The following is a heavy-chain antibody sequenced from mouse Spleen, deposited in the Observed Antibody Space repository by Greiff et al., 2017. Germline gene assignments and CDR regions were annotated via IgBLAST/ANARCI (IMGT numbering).Heavy chain of an antibody. J-gene: IGHJ1*01. CDR1: GYTFTDYE. D-gene: IGHD2-10*02. V-gene: IGHV1-15*01. Sequence: VQLQQSGAELVRPGASVTLSCKASGYTFTDYEMHWVKQTPVHGLEWIGAIDPETGGTAYNQKFKGKAILTADKSSSTAYMELRSLTSEDSAVYYCTRREEYGNYWYFDVWGAGTTVTVSS. CDR2: IDPETGGT. CDR3: TRREEYGNYWYFDV.